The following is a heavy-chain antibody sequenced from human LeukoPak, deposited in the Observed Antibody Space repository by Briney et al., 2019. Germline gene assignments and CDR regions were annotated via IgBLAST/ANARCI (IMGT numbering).Heavy chain of an antibody. J-gene: IGHJ4*02. CDR3: AKGGLTIFGVATRFEY. D-gene: IGHD3-3*01. CDR2: ISGSGGST. CDR1: GFTFSSYA. V-gene: IGHV3-23*01. Sequence: GGSLRLSCAASGFTFSSYAMSWVRQAPGKGLEWVSAISGSGGSTYYADSVKGRFTISRDNSKNTLYLQMNSLRAEDTAVYYCAKGGLTIFGVATRFEYWGQGTLVTVSS.